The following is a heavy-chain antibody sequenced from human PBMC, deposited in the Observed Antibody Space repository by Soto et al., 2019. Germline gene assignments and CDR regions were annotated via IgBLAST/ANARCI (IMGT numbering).Heavy chain of an antibody. V-gene: IGHV3-33*01. J-gene: IGHJ4*02. CDR1: GFTFSSYG. CDR2: IWYDGSNK. D-gene: IGHD5-12*01. Sequence: GGSLRLSCAASGFTFSSYGMHWVRQAPGKGLEWVAVIWYDGSNKYYADSVKGRFTISRDNSKNTLYLQMNSLRAEDTAVYYCVRAPGDGYNGFDYWGQGTLVTVSS. CDR3: VRAPGDGYNGFDY.